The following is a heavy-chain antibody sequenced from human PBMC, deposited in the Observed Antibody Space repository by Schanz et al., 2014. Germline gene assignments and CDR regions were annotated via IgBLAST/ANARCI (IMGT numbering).Heavy chain of an antibody. CDR2: ISYGTSYI. J-gene: IGHJ3*02. D-gene: IGHD3-10*01. CDR3: AKGRFGELSAFDI. Sequence: EVQLVESGGGLVQPGGSLRLSCTASGFTFSSYSMNWVRQAPGKGLEWVSSISYGTSYIYYAESVKGRFTISRDNAKNSLYLQMNGLRAEDTAVYYCAKGRFGELSAFDIWGQGTMVTVSS. CDR1: GFTFSSYS. V-gene: IGHV3-21*02.